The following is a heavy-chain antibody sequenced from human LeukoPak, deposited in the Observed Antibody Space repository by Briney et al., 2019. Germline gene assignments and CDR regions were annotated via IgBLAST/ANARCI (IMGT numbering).Heavy chain of an antibody. V-gene: IGHV4-38-2*01. CDR2: IYHSGRT. CDR1: GVSFSSGYY. D-gene: IGHD1-26*01. CDR3: AKSGGYGLIDY. J-gene: IGHJ4*02. Sequence: SETLSLTCAVYGVSFSSGYYWGWIRQPPGKGLEWIGSIYHSGRTFYNPSLKSRVTISVDTSKNQFSLKLTSVTAADTAMYYCAKSGGYGLIDYWGQGTLVTVSS.